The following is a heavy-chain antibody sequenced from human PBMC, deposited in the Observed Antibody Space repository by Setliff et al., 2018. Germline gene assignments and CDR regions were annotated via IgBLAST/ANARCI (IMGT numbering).Heavy chain of an antibody. D-gene: IGHD3-3*01. CDR1: GVSITSGHY. CDR2: IHQRGRT. V-gene: IGHV4-38-2*01. J-gene: IGHJ3*02. CDR3: ASPGRDNLDSPFDAFDI. Sequence: SETLSLTCGVSGVSITSGHYWGWIRQSPGKGLEWLATIHQRGRTYYNSSLNSRVTISLDTSKNHFSLKLRSVTAEDSAVYYCASPGRDNLDSPFDAFDIWGQGTKVTVSS.